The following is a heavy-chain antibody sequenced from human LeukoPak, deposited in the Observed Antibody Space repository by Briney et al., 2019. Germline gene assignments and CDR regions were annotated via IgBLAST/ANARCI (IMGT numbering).Heavy chain of an antibody. CDR2: IHHSGST. D-gene: IGHD2-2*01. CDR3: ARGAVVVPAAMKVWDYYYYYYMDV. J-gene: IGHJ6*03. CDR1: GGSFSGYY. Sequence: SETLSLTCAVYGGSFSGYYWSWIRHPPGKGLEGIGEIHHSGSTNFNPSLKSRVTISVDTSKNQFSLKLSSVTAADTAVYYCARGAVVVPAAMKVWDYYYYYYMDVWGKGTTVTVSS. V-gene: IGHV4-34*01.